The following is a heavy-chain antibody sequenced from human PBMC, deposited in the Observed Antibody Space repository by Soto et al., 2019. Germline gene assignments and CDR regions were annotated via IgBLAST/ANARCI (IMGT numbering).Heavy chain of an antibody. J-gene: IGHJ3*01. V-gene: IGHV1-2*04. D-gene: IGHD1-26*01. CDR2: INPNSGGT. Sequence: ASVKVSCKASGYTFTGYYMHWVRQAPGQGLEWMGWINPNSGGTNYAQKFQGWVTMTRDTSISTAYMELSRLRSDDTAVYYCARSTAYSENAFAFWGQGTMVTVSS. CDR1: GYTFTGYY. CDR3: ARSTAYSENAFAF.